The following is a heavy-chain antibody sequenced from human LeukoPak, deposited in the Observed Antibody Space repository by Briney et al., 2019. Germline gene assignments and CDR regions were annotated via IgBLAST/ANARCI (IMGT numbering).Heavy chain of an antibody. V-gene: IGHV1-69*04. J-gene: IGHJ3*02. Sequence: ASVKVSCKASGGTFSSYAISWVRQAPGQGLEWMGRIIPILGIANYAQKLQGRVTITADKSTSTAYMELSSLRSEDTAVYYCARVRSSGWYDDDAFDIWGQGTMVTVSS. D-gene: IGHD6-19*01. CDR3: ARVRSSGWYDDDAFDI. CDR1: GGTFSSYA. CDR2: IIPILGIA.